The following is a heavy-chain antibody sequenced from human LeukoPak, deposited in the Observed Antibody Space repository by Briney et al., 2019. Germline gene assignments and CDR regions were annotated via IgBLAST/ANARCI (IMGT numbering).Heavy chain of an antibody. J-gene: IGHJ4*02. D-gene: IGHD3-16*01. Sequence: GGSLRLSCAASGFTFSSYSMNWVRQAPGKGLEWVSSISSSSSYIYYADSVKGRFTISRDNAKNSLYLQMNSLRAEDTAVYYCARDVGEWGYHFDYWGQGTLVTVSS. CDR2: ISSSSSYI. CDR1: GFTFSSYS. V-gene: IGHV3-21*01. CDR3: ARDVGEWGYHFDY.